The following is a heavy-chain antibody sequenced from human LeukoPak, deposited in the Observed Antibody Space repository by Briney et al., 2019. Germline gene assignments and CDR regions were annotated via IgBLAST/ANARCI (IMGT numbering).Heavy chain of an antibody. CDR2: INPSGGST. V-gene: IGHV1-46*01. CDR3: ARDNGVGATTVWFDP. CDR1: GYTFTSYY. Sequence: ASVKVSCKASGYTFTSYYMHWVRQAPGQGLEWMGIINPSGGSTSYAQKFQGRVTMTRDTSTSTVYMELNRLRSDDTAVYYCARDNGVGATTVWFDPWGQGSLVTVSS. J-gene: IGHJ5*02. D-gene: IGHD1-26*01.